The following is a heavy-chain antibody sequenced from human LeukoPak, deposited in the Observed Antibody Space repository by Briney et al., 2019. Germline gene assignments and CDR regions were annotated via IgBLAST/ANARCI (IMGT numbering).Heavy chain of an antibody. D-gene: IGHD6-19*01. J-gene: IGHJ1*01. CDR1: GFTFSSYA. CDR2: ISGSGGST. Sequence: PGGSLRLSCAASGFTFSSYAMSWVRQAPGKGLEWVSAISGSGGSTYYADSVKGRFTISRDNSKNTLYLQMNSLRAEDTAVYHCAKIPRRGGWYPEYFQHWGQGTLVTVSS. CDR3: AKIPRRGGWYPEYFQH. V-gene: IGHV3-23*01.